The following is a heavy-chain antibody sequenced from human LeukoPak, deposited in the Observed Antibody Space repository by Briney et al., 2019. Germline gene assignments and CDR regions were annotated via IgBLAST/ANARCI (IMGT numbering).Heavy chain of an antibody. CDR3: ARDGSGHVFDY. CDR1: GFTVSSDY. J-gene: IGHJ4*02. V-gene: IGHV3-66*01. Sequence: GGSLRLSCAASGFTVSSDYMSWVRQAPGKGLEWVSVIYRDGSTYYSDSVKGRFAISRDNSGNTLYLQMTSLRADDTAMYYCARDGSGHVFDYWGQGTLVTVCS. D-gene: IGHD3-10*01. CDR2: IYRDGST.